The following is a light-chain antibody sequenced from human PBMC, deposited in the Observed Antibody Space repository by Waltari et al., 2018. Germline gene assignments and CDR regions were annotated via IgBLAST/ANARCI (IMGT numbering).Light chain of an antibody. Sequence: DIQMTQSPSSLSASVGDRVTITCRASQSVRNFLNLYQQEPGKAPKLLIYATSSLHTGVPAMFSGSGSGTDFTLSISSLQPEDFAIYFCQQGYMTPRTFGQGTKVEIK. CDR3: QQGYMTPRT. CDR1: QSVRNF. CDR2: ATS. J-gene: IGKJ1*01. V-gene: IGKV1-39*01.